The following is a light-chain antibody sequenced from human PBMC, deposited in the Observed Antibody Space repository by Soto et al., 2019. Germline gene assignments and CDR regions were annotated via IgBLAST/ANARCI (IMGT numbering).Light chain of an antibody. CDR2: EVS. CDR3: SSYTTTNTLWV. CDR1: SSDVGAYNY. V-gene: IGLV2-14*01. J-gene: IGLJ3*02. Sequence: QSALTQPASVSGSPGQSITISCTGTSSDVGAYNYVSWYQQHSGKAPKLIISEVSDRPSGVSIRFSGSKSGNTASLTISGLQAEDEADYFCSSYTTTNTLWVFGGGTKVTVL.